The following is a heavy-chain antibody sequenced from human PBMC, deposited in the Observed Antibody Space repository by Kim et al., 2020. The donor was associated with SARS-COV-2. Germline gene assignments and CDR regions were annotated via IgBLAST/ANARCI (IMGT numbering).Heavy chain of an antibody. Sequence: GGSLRLSCAASGYTFSNYWMSWVRQTPGKGLEWVASSKEDGTKTYHVDSVKGRFTIYRDNAKSSLYLQMNSLRAEDTAVYYCTRNSGYTNGYALYWGQGTLVTVSS. J-gene: IGHJ4*02. CDR1: GYTFSNYW. CDR3: TRNSGYTNGYALY. D-gene: IGHD5-18*01. CDR2: SKEDGTKT. V-gene: IGHV3-7*01.